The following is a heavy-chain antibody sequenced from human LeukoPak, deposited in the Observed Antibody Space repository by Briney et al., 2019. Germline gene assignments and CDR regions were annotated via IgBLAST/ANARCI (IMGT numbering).Heavy chain of an antibody. J-gene: IGHJ4*02. CDR1: GGSMTTHH. CDR2: VFDSGRT. V-gene: IGHV4-59*11. D-gene: IGHD5-18*01. CDR3: TTIKRGNIFGYFDF. Sequence: SETLSLTCTASGGSMTTHHWNWIRQTPGKGLEWIGYVFDSGRTKENPSLKSRVTLSADTSKNQLSLRLSSVTAADTAVYYCTTIKRGNIFGYFDFWGQGILVTVSS.